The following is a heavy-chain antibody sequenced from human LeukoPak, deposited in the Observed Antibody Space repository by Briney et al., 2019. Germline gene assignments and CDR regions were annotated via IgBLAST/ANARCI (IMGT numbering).Heavy chain of an antibody. CDR3: AREVDEGFDP. CDR2: ISSSSSYI. D-gene: IGHD2-15*01. CDR1: GFTFSSYS. Sequence: GGSLTLSCAASGFTFSSYSMTWVRQAPGKGLEWVSSISSSSSYIYYADSVKGRFTISRDNAKNSLYLQMNSLRAEDTAVYYCAREVDEGFDPWGQGTLVTVSS. V-gene: IGHV3-21*01. J-gene: IGHJ5*02.